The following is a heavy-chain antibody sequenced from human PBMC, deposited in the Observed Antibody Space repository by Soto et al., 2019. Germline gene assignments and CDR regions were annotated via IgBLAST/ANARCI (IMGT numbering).Heavy chain of an antibody. J-gene: IGHJ6*02. CDR1: GGTFSSYA. Sequence: SVKVSCKASGGTFSSYAISWVRQAPGQGLEWMGGIIPIFGTANYAQKFQGRVTITADESTSTAYMELSSLRSEDTAVYYCARDRGYSYGYYYYGMDVWGQGTTVTVSS. CDR2: IIPIFGTA. CDR3: ARDRGYSYGYYYYGMDV. V-gene: IGHV1-69*13. D-gene: IGHD5-18*01.